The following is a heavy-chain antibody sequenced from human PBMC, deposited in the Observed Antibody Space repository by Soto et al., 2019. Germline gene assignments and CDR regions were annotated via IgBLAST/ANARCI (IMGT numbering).Heavy chain of an antibody. V-gene: IGHV3-48*02. J-gene: IGHJ5*02. CDR1: GFTFSSYS. CDR2: ISSSSSTI. Sequence: GGSLRLSCAASGFTFSSYSMNWVRQAPGKGLEWVSYISSSSSTIYYADSVKGRFTISRDNAKNSLYLQMNSLRDEDTAVYYCASSRPGAILGWFDPWGQGTLVTVSS. CDR3: ASSRPGAILGWFDP. D-gene: IGHD2-2*02.